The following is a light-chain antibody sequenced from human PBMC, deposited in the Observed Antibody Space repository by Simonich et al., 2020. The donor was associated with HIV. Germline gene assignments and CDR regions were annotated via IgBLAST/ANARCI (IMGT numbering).Light chain of an antibody. CDR1: SGSISTNY. J-gene: IGLJ3*02. CDR3: QSYDTNNQV. CDR2: EDN. V-gene: IGLV6-57*03. Sequence: NFMLTQPHSVSESPGKTVIISCTRSSGSISTNYVQWYQQRPGSAPTTVMYEDNQSPSGVPDRFSGSIDSSSNSASLIISGLKTEDEADYYCQSYDTNNQVFGGGTKLTVL.